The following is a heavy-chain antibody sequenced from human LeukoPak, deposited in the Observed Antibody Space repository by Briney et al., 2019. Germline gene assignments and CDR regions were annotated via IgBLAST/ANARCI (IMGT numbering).Heavy chain of an antibody. D-gene: IGHD1-20*01. CDR1: GFIFSNYM. J-gene: IGHJ4*02. V-gene: IGHV3-74*01. CDR2: IKSDGITI. CDR3: LRDLNWSLDQ. Sequence: GGSLRLSCAASGFIFSNYMMHWVRQAPGKGLVWVSRIKSDGITITYADSVKGRFTISRDNAKNTLYLQMNSLRAEDTAVYYCLRDLNWSLDQWGQGTLVTVSS.